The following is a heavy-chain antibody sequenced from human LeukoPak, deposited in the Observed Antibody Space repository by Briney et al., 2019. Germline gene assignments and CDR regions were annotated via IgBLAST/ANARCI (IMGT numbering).Heavy chain of an antibody. J-gene: IGHJ4*02. Sequence: PSETLSLTCAVSGYSISSGYYWGWIRQPPGKGLEWIGSIYHSGRTYYNPSLKSRVTISVDTSKNQFSLKLSSVTAADTAVYYCARHWELLSPLYFDYWGQGTLVTVSS. V-gene: IGHV4-38-2*01. CDR1: GYSISSGYY. CDR3: ARHWELLSPLYFDY. D-gene: IGHD1-26*01. CDR2: IYHSGRT.